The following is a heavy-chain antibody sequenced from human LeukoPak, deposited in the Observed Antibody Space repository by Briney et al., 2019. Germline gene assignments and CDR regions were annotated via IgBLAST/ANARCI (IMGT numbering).Heavy chain of an antibody. Sequence: GGSLRLSCAAPGFTLNSYWMHWVRQAPGKGLVWVSRINSDGSTTSYADSVKGRFTISRDNSKNTLYLQMNSLRAEDTAVYFCARVATGSYDWFDPWGQGTLVTVSS. CDR1: GFTLNSYW. D-gene: IGHD3-10*01. J-gene: IGHJ5*02. CDR3: ARVATGSYDWFDP. CDR2: INSDGSTT. V-gene: IGHV3-74*01.